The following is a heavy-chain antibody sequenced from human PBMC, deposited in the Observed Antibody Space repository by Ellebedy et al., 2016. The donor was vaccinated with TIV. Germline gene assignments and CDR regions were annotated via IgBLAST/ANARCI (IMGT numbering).Heavy chain of an antibody. CDR2: ISWNSGSI. CDR1: GFSFDDYA. V-gene: IGHV3-9*01. D-gene: IGHD3-22*01. J-gene: IGHJ4*02. CDR3: AKDRTYYYDSSGYYYGGRADYYFDY. Sequence: GGSLRLSXAASGFSFDDYAMHWVRQAPGKGLEWVSGISWNSGSIGYADSVKGRFTISRDNSKNTLYLQMNSLRADDTAVYYCAKDRTYYYDSSGYYYGGRADYYFDYWGQGTLVTVSS.